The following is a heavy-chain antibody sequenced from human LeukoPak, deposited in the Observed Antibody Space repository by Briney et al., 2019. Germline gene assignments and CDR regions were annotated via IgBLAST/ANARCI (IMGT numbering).Heavy chain of an antibody. D-gene: IGHD3-22*01. CDR1: GGSISSGGHF. CDR3: TRDGPRSSGYPDT. CDR2: IYYSGST. V-gene: IGHV4-31*03. J-gene: IGHJ5*02. Sequence: SETLSLTCTVSGGSISSGGHFWSWIRQHPGKGLEWIGYIYYSGSTYYNPSLKSRVTISVDTSKSQFSLRLNSVTAADTAVYYCTRDGPRSSGYPDTWGQGTLVTVSS.